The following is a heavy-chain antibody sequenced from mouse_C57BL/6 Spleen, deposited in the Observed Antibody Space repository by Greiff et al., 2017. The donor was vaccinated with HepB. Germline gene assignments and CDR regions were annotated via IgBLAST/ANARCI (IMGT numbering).Heavy chain of an antibody. D-gene: IGHD4-1*01. CDR1: GFSLTSYG. V-gene: IGHV2-6-1*01. Sequence: VKLQESGPGLVAPSQSLSITCTVSGFSLTSYGVHWVRQPPGKGLEWLVVIWSDGSTTYNSALKSRLSISKDNSKSQVFLKMNSLQTDDTAMYYCARHANWDPYYFDYWGQGTTLTVSS. CDR2: IWSDGST. J-gene: IGHJ2*01. CDR3: ARHANWDPYYFDY.